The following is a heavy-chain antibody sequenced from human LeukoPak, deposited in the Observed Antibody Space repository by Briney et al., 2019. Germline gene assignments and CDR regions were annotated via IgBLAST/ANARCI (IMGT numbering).Heavy chain of an antibody. CDR3: ARTYYYDSSGYSMAFDI. V-gene: IGHV1-18*01. D-gene: IGHD3-22*01. Sequence: ASVKVSCKASGYSSTNYGISWVRQAPGQGLEWMGWIHIYRGNTNYAQKFQGRVTMTTDTSTSTAYMELRSLRSDDTAVYYCARTYYYDSSGYSMAFDIWGQGTMVTVSS. CDR2: IHIYRGNT. J-gene: IGHJ3*02. CDR1: GYSSTNYG.